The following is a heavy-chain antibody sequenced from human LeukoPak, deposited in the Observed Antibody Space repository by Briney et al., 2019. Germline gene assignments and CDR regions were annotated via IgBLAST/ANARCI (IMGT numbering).Heavy chain of an antibody. V-gene: IGHV3-33*06. CDR2: IWYDGSNK. CDR1: GFTFSSYG. CDR3: AKDASTVGWYYFDY. Sequence: PGGPLRLSCAASGFTFSSYGMHWVRQAPGKGLEWVAVIWYDGSNKYYADSVKGRFTISRDNSKNTLYLQMNSLRAEDTAVYYCAKDASTVGWYYFDYWGQGTLVTVSS. D-gene: IGHD2-15*01. J-gene: IGHJ4*02.